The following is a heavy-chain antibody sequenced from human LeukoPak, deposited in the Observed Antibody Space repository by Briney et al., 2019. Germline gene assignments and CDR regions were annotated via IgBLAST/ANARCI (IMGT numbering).Heavy chain of an antibody. D-gene: IGHD1-26*01. CDR1: GGSISSYY. J-gene: IGHJ4*02. CDR3: ARDEGHSGIYSFFFHY. Sequence: PSETLSLTCTVSGGSISSYYWSWIRQPAGKGLEWIGRIYTSGSTNYNPSLKSRVTMSVDTSTNQLSLRLSSVTAAGTAVYYCARDEGHSGIYSFFFHYWGQGTLVTVSS. V-gene: IGHV4-4*07. CDR2: IYTSGST.